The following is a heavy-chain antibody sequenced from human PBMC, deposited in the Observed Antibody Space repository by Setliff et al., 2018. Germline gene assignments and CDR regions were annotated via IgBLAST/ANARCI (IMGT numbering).Heavy chain of an antibody. Sequence: GGSLRLSCAASGFTFSSYGMHWVRQAPGKGLEWVAFIRHDESDIYYTNSVKGRFTVSRDNSKNTLYLQMNILRPEDTALYYCVRDSSADYYDNHYFKYWGQGALVTVSS. CDR1: GFTFSSYG. V-gene: IGHV3-30*02. D-gene: IGHD2-21*02. J-gene: IGHJ1*01. CDR2: IRHDESDI. CDR3: VRDSSADYYDNHYFKY.